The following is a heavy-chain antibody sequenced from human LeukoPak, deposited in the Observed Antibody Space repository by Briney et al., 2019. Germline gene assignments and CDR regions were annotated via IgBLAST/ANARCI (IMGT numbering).Heavy chain of an antibody. CDR2: INPNSGGT. CDR3: ASSTVTTRIDDY. V-gene: IGHV1-2*02. D-gene: IGHD4-17*01. CDR1: GYTFTGYY. J-gene: IGHJ4*02. Sequence: ASVKVSCKASGYTFTGYYMHWVRQAPGQGLEWMVWINPNSGGTNYAQKFQGRVTMTRDTSISTAYMELSRLRSDDTAVYYCASSTVTTRIDDYWGQGTLVTVSS.